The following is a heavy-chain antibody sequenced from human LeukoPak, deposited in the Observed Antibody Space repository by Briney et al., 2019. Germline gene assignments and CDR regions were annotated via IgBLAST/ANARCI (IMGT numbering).Heavy chain of an antibody. J-gene: IGHJ3*02. Sequence: SETLSLTCTVSGGSISNYYWSWIRQPPGKGLEWIGYIYYSGSTNYNPSLKSRVTISVDTSKNQFSLKLSSVTAADTAVYYCARVMYFDWLIAFDIWGQGAMVTVSS. CDR1: GGSISNYY. V-gene: IGHV4-59*01. CDR2: IYYSGST. D-gene: IGHD3-9*01. CDR3: ARVMYFDWLIAFDI.